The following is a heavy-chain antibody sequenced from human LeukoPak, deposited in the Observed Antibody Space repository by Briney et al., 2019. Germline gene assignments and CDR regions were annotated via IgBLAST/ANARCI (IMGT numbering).Heavy chain of an antibody. CDR1: GGSISSDY. J-gene: IGHJ4*02. CDR3: ARGIGDSGSYLDIEYHFDY. V-gene: IGHV4-59*01. CDR2: IYYSGST. D-gene: IGHD1-26*01. Sequence: SETLSLTCTVSGGSISSDYWSWIRQPPGKGLEWIGYIYYSGSTNYNPSLKSRVTISLDTSKNQFSLRLSAVTAADTAVYYCARGIGDSGSYLDIEYHFDYWGQGTLVTVSS.